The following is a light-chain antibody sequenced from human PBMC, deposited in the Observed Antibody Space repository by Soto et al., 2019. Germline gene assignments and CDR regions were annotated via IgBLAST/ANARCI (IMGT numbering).Light chain of an antibody. Sequence: SALTQPASVSGSPGQSITISCTGSSSDVGGYNFVSWYQHHPGKAPKLILYEVTTRPSGVSSRFSGSKSGNTASLTISGLQADDEANYYCSSYTSSNTPYVFGTGTKVTVL. CDR2: EVT. V-gene: IGLV2-14*01. CDR3: SSYTSSNTPYV. J-gene: IGLJ1*01. CDR1: SSDVGGYNF.